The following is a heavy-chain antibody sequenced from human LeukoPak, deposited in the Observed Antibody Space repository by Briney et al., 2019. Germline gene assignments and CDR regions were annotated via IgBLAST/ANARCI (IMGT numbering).Heavy chain of an antibody. D-gene: IGHD6-13*01. J-gene: IGHJ1*01. V-gene: IGHV4-34*01. CDR2: INHSGST. CDR1: GGSFSGYY. CDR3: ARGPYSSSWYKYFQH. Sequence: SETLSLTCAVYGGSFSGYYWSWIRQPPGKGLEWIGEINHSGSTNYNPSLKSRVTISVDTPKNQFSLKLSSVTAADTAVYYCARGPYSSSWYKYFQHWGQGTLVTVSS.